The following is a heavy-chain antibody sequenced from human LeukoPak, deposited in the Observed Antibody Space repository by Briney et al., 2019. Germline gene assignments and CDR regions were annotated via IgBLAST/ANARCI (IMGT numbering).Heavy chain of an antibody. D-gene: IGHD3-22*01. J-gene: IGHJ4*02. CDR2: IWYDGSNK. CDR1: GFTFSSYG. Sequence: GGSLRLSCAASGFTFSSYGMHWVRQAPGKGLEWVAVIWYDGSNKYYADSVKGRFTISRDNSKNTLYLQMNSLRAEDTAVYYCAKNPWTYDSSGSFDYWGQGTLVTVSS. CDR3: AKNPWTYDSSGSFDY. V-gene: IGHV3-33*03.